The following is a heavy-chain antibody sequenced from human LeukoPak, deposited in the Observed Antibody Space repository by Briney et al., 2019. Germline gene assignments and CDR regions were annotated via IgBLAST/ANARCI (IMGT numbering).Heavy chain of an antibody. D-gene: IGHD6-13*01. Sequence: SETLSLTCTVSGGSITSYYWSWIRQPPGKGLEWIGYIYHSGSTNYSPSLKSRVTISVDTSKNQFSLKLSPVTAADTAVYYCARHEPYSNTWADFDYWGQGTLVTVSS. V-gene: IGHV4-59*08. CDR2: IYHSGST. CDR1: GGSITSYY. CDR3: ARHEPYSNTWADFDY. J-gene: IGHJ4*02.